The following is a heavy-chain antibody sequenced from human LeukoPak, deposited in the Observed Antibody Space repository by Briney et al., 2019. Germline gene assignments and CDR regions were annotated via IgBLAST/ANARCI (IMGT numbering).Heavy chain of an antibody. J-gene: IGHJ5*02. D-gene: IGHD4-17*01. Sequence: GGSLRLSCAASGFTFSNYAMSWVRQAPGEGLEWVSAISGSGGSTYYADSVKGRFTISRDNSKNTLYLQMNSLRAEDTAVYYCAKDLYGDYAASNWFDPWGQGTLVTVS. V-gene: IGHV3-23*01. CDR1: GFTFSNYA. CDR2: ISGSGGST. CDR3: AKDLYGDYAASNWFDP.